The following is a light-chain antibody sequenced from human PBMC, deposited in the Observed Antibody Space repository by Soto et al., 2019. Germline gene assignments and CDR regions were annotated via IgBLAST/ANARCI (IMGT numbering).Light chain of an antibody. CDR1: RRDGCRSNS. J-gene: IGLJ1*01. Sequence: QSVVPLPPYAAGASGPPMTISSTGTRRDGCRSNSVSWYQQPPGKAPKPMSFEVTKRPSGVPDRFSGSKSGNTASLTVSGLQAEDEAVFYFSSLPANSTNHYVFATGTNVTVL. CDR2: EVT. CDR3: SSLPANSTNHYV. V-gene: IGLV2-8*01.